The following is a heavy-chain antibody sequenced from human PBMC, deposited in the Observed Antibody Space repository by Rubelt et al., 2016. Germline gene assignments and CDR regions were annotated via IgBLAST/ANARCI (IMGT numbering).Heavy chain of an antibody. CDR3: ASFIEYSSSSGFDY. D-gene: IGHD6-6*01. Sequence: GGSTYYADSVKGRFTISRDNSKNTLYLQMNSLRAEDTAVYYCASFIEYSSSSGFDYWGQGTLVTVSS. V-gene: IGHV3-66*01. J-gene: IGHJ4*02. CDR2: GGST.